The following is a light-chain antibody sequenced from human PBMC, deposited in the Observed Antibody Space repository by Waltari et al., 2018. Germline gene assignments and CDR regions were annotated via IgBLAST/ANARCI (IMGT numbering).Light chain of an antibody. J-gene: IGKJ3*01. CDR2: WAS. Sequence: DVVMTQSPDSLAVSLGERATINCKSSQSVLYSSNNMNHLAWYQQTPGQPPRLLIYWASTRASGVPDRFSGSGSGTDFTLTISSLQAEDVAVYYCQQHSTILFTFGPGTKVDIK. CDR1: QSVLYSSNNMNH. V-gene: IGKV4-1*01. CDR3: QQHSTILFT.